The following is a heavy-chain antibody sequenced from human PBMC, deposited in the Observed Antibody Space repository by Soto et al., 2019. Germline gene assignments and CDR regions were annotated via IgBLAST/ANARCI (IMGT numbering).Heavy chain of an antibody. V-gene: IGHV3-23*01. J-gene: IGHJ6*02. CDR1: GFAFSTYA. D-gene: IGHD6-13*01. CDR3: AKVTKRAAAGRYEYYKYGMDV. Sequence: QPGGSLRLSCAASGFAFSTYAMTWVRQAPGKGLEWVAVISGSGGSSYYADSVKGRFTISRHNSKNTLFLQMNGLRAEDTAVYYCAKVTKRAAAGRYEYYKYGMDVWGQGTTVTVSS. CDR2: ISGSGGSS.